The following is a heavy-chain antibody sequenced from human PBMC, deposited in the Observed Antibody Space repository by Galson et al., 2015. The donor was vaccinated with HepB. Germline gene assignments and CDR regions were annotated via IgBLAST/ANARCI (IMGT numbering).Heavy chain of an antibody. CDR2: IIPIFGTA. CDR1: GGTFSSYA. V-gene: IGHV1-69*13. Sequence: SVKVSCKASGGTFSSYAISWVRQAPGQGLEWMGGIIPIFGTANYAQKFQGRVTITADESTSTAYMELSSLRSEDTAVYYCASLRGDYSTYYFDYWGQGTLVTVSS. D-gene: IGHD4-17*01. J-gene: IGHJ4*02. CDR3: ASLRGDYSTYYFDY.